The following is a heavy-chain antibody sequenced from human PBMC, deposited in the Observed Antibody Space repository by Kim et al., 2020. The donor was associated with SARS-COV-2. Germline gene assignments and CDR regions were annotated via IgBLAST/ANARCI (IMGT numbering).Heavy chain of an antibody. D-gene: IGHD6-19*01. V-gene: IGHV4-39*01. CDR3: ARQIKVAGAGTTPFGY. CDR1: GGSISSSSYY. CDR2: IYYSGST. Sequence: SETLSLTCTVSGGSISSSSYYWGGIRQPPGKGLEWIGSIYYSGSTYYNPSLKSRVTISVDTSKNQFSLKLSSVTAADTAVYYCARQIKVAGAGTTPFGYWGQGTLVTVSS. J-gene: IGHJ4*02.